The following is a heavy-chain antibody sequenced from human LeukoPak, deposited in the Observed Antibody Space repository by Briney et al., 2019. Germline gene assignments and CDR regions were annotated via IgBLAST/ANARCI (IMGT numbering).Heavy chain of an antibody. D-gene: IGHD3-9*01. V-gene: IGHV3-23*01. J-gene: IGHJ4*02. CDR1: GYTFSSYA. Sequence: PGGSLRHSCAASGYTFSSYAMSRVRPAPEEGLEWVSAISGSGCSTYLADSVKGRFTISRDNSKNTLYLQMNSLRADDTAVYYCADLITYYDILTGYYRDDWGQGTLVTVSS. CDR2: ISGSGCST. CDR3: ADLITYYDILTGYYRDD.